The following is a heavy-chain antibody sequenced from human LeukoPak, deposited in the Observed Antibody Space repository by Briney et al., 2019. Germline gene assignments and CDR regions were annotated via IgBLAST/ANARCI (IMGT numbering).Heavy chain of an antibody. D-gene: IGHD6-19*01. CDR3: ARTDTSGWSRPLDC. CDR2: ISYDGSNK. J-gene: IGHJ4*02. CDR1: GFTFSSYA. V-gene: IGHV3-30-3*01. Sequence: GGSLRLSCAASGFTFSSYAMHWVRQAPGKGLEWVAVISYDGSNKYYADSVKGRFTISRDNYNNTLLLQMNSLRAEDTAVYYCARTDTSGWSRPLDCWGQGTLVTVSS.